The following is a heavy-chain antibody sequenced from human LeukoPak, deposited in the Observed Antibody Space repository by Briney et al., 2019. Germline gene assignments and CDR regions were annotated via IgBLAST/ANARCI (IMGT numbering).Heavy chain of an antibody. CDR3: ARVTAMVSYYFDY. D-gene: IGHD5-18*01. CDR1: DGSISSSNW. V-gene: IGHV4-4*02. CDR2: IYHSGST. J-gene: IGHJ4*02. Sequence: SETLSLTCAVSDGSISSSNWWSWVRQPPGKGLEWIGEIYHSGSTNYNPSLKSRVTISVDKSKNQFSLKLSSVTAADTAVYYCARVTAMVSYYFDYWGQGTLVTVSS.